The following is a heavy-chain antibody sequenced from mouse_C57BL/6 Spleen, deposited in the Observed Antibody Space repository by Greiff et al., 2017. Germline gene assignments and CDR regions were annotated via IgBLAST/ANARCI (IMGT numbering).Heavy chain of an antibody. J-gene: IGHJ3*01. Sequence: VQLQQSGAELVRPGSSVKLSCKASGYTFTSYWMHWVKQRPIQGLEWIGNIDPSDSETHYNQKFKDKATLTVDKSSSTAYMQLSSLTSEDSAVYYCARGWELRPFAYWGQGTLVTVSA. D-gene: IGHD2-1*01. CDR3: ARGWELRPFAY. CDR1: GYTFTSYW. CDR2: IDPSDSET. V-gene: IGHV1-52*01.